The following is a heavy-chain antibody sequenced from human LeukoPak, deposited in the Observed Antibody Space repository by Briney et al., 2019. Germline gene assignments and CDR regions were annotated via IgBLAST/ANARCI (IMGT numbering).Heavy chain of an antibody. CDR1: GFTFSRFA. Sequence: QPGRSLRLSCAASGFTFSRFAMYWVRQAPGKGLVWVSRINSDGSSTSYADSVKGRFTISRDNARNTLYLEMNSLRAKDTAVYYCVRSSGWPDYWGQGTLVTVSS. CDR3: VRSSGWPDY. J-gene: IGHJ4*02. CDR2: INSDGSST. V-gene: IGHV3-74*01. D-gene: IGHD6-19*01.